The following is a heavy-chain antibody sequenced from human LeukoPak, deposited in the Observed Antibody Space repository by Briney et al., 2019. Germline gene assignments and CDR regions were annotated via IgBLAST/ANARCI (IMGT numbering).Heavy chain of an antibody. CDR1: GGSISSGGYY. J-gene: IGHJ6*02. CDR3: ASGAMLSGTAYYYYGMDV. V-gene: IGHV4-31*03. CDR2: IYYSGST. Sequence: PSQTLSLTCTVSGGSISSGGYYWSWIRQHPGKGLEWIGYIYYSGSTYYNPSLKSRVTISVDTSKNQFSLKLSSMTAADTAVYYCASGAMLSGTAYYYYGMDVWGQGTTVTVSS. D-gene: IGHD3-10*01.